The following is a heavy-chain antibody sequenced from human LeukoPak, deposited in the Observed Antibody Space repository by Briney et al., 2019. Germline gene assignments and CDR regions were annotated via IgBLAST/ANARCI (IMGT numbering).Heavy chain of an antibody. Sequence: GGSLRLSCAASGFTFSSYAMHWVRQAPGKGLEWVAVISYDGSNKYYADSVKGRFTISRDNSKNTLYLQMNSLRAEDTAVYYCARDGASGSYGGHFDYWGQGTLVTVSS. CDR3: ARDGASGSYGGHFDY. D-gene: IGHD3-10*01. CDR1: GFTFSSYA. V-gene: IGHV3-30-3*01. J-gene: IGHJ4*02. CDR2: ISYDGSNK.